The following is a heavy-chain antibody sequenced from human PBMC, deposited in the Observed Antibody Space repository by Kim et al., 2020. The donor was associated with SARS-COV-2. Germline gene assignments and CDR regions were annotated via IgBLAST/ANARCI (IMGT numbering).Heavy chain of an antibody. CDR3: VKDDSGTYYDFWSGHIPGFDY. CDR2: ISSNGGST. J-gene: IGHJ4*02. V-gene: IGHV3-64D*06. CDR1: GFTFSSYA. Sequence: GGSLRLSCSASGFTFSSYAMHWVRQAPGKGLEYVSAISSNGGSTYYADSVKGRFTISRDNSKNTLYLQMSSLRAEDTAVYYCVKDDSGTYYDFWSGHIPGFDYWGQGTLVTVSS. D-gene: IGHD3-3*01.